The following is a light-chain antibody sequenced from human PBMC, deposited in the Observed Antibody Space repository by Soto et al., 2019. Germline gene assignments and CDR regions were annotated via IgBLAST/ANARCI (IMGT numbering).Light chain of an antibody. CDR1: SSDVGGYTY. Sequence: QSALTQPASVSGSPGQSITISCTGTSSDVGGYTYVSWYQQHPGKAPKLMIYEVSERPSGVSDRFSGSKSGNTASLTISGLQAEDEADYYCSSYTRTATVVFGGGTKLTVL. J-gene: IGLJ2*01. CDR3: SSYTRTATVV. V-gene: IGLV2-14*01. CDR2: EVS.